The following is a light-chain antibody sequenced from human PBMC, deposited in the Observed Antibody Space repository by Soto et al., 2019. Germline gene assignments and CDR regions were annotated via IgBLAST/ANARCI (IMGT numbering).Light chain of an antibody. J-gene: IGKJ5*01. V-gene: IGKV3-20*01. CDR3: QHYAAAPIT. CDR2: GAS. CDR1: QSVGGN. Sequence: TVLTQSPVTLSLSPGERATLSCRASQSVGGNVALYQQKPGQAPKLLISGASSRAPGIPDRFSGSGSGADFTLSISRLEPEDFALYYCQHYAAAPITFGQGTRLDI.